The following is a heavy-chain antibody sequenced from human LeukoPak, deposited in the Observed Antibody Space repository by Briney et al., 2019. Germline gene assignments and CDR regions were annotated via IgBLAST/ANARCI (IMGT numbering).Heavy chain of an antibody. V-gene: IGHV3-23*01. Sequence: PGGSLRLSCAASGFTFSDYYMSWIRQAPGKGLEWVSAISGSGGSTYYADSVKGRFTISRDNSKNTLYLQMNSLRAEDTAVYYCATFGSTGAGYWGQGTLVTVSS. CDR1: GFTFSDYY. D-gene: IGHD1-14*01. J-gene: IGHJ4*02. CDR3: ATFGSTGAGY. CDR2: ISGSGGST.